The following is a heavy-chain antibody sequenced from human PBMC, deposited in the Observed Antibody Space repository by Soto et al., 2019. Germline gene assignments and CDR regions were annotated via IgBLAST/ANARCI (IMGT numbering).Heavy chain of an antibody. J-gene: IGHJ6*02. CDR2: INSDGSST. Sequence: QPGGSLRLSCAASGFAFSSYWMHWVRQAPGKGLVWVSRINSDGSSTSYADSVKGRFTISRDNAKNTLYLQMNSLRAEDTAVYYCARASARYCSGGSCDGLLYGMDVWGQGTTVTVSS. V-gene: IGHV3-74*01. CDR3: ARASARYCSGGSCDGLLYGMDV. D-gene: IGHD2-15*01. CDR1: GFAFSSYW.